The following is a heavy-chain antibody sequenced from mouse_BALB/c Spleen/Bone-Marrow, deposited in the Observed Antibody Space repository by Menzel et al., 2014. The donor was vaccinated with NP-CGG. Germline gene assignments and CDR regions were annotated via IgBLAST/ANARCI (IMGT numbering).Heavy chain of an antibody. CDR1: GYAFTNYW. J-gene: IGHJ4*01. CDR2: INPGSGGI. D-gene: IGHD2-4*01. Sequence: VSCKASGYAFTNYWIEWIKQRPGQGLEWIGVINPGSGGINYNEKFKGKATLTADKSSSTAYMQFNSLTSEDSAVYYCARGGTMTFYATDYWGQGTSVTVSS. V-gene: IGHV1-54*01. CDR3: ARGGTMTFYATDY.